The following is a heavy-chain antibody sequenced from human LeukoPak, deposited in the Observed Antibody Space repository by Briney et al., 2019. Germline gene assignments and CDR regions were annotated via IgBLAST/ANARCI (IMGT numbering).Heavy chain of an antibody. J-gene: IGHJ4*02. Sequence: GGSLRLSCAASGFTFSSNWMSWDRQAPGKGLEWVANIKQDGSEKYYVDSVKGRFTISRDNAKNSLYLQMNSLRAEDTAVYYCAPEDLNYWGQGTLVTVSS. V-gene: IGHV3-7*01. CDR2: IKQDGSEK. D-gene: IGHD2-15*01. CDR3: APEDLNY. CDR1: GFTFSSNW.